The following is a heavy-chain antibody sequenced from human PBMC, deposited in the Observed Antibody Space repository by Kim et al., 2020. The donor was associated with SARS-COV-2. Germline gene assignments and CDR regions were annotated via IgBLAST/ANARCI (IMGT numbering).Heavy chain of an antibody. CDR3: AKSSVPTAHYFDY. V-gene: IGHV3-33*06. J-gene: IGHJ4*02. CDR2: IWNDGSQS. Sequence: GGSLRLSCAASGFPFSTYGMHWVRQAPGKGLEWVAVIWNDGSQSYYADSVKGRFTISRDNSKKTLYLQMNSLRGEDTAVYYCAKSSVPTAHYFDYWGQGTLVTVSS. D-gene: IGHD4-17*01. CDR1: GFPFSTYG.